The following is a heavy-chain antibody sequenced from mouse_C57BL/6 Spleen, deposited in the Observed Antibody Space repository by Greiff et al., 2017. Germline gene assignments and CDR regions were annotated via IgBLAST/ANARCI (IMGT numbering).Heavy chain of an antibody. CDR1: GYTFTSYW. Sequence: VQLQQPGAELVRPGSSVKLSCKASGYTFTSYWMHWVKQRPIQGLEWIGNIDPSDSETHYNQKFKDKATLTVDKSSSTAYMQLSSLTAEDSAVYNCARVTTVVAGMDYWGQGTSVTVSS. V-gene: IGHV1-52*01. D-gene: IGHD1-1*01. CDR2: IDPSDSET. CDR3: ARVTTVVAGMDY. J-gene: IGHJ4*01.